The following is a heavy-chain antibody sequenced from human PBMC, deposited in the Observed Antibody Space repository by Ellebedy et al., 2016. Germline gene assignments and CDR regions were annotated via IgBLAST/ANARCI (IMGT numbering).Heavy chain of an antibody. CDR2: ISYDGSNK. V-gene: IGHV3-30-3*01. D-gene: IGHD2-2*01. CDR1: GFTFSGYA. CDR3: ARGPYCSSTSCHVVGYYYGMDV. J-gene: IGHJ6*02. Sequence: GESLKISXAASGFTFSGYAMHWVRQAPGKGLEWVAVISYDGSNKYYADSVKGRFTISRDNSKNTLYLQMNSLRAEDTAVYYCARGPYCSSTSCHVVGYYYGMDVWGQGTTVTVSS.